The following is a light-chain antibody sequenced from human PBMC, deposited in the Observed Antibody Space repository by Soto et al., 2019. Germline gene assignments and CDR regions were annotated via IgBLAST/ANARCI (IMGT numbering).Light chain of an antibody. J-gene: IGLJ2*01. Sequence: QSVLTQPPSASGSPGPSVTISCTGTSSDVGAYDYVSWYQQHPGKAPKLMIYEVSQRPSGVPDRFSGSKSGNTASLTISGLQAEDEGDYYCSSFAGINNLLFGGGTKVTVL. CDR3: SSFAGINNLL. CDR1: SSDVGAYDY. V-gene: IGLV2-8*01. CDR2: EVS.